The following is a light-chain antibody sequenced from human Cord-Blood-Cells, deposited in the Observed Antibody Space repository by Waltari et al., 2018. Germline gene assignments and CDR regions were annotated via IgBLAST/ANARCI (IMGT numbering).Light chain of an antibody. V-gene: IGLV2-14*03. CDR1: SSYVGGYKY. CDR2: DVS. Sequence: QSALTQPASVSGSPGQSITISCTGTSSYVGGYKYVSWYQQHPGKAPQLMIYDVSNRPSGVSNRFSGSTSGNTASLTISGLQADDEADYYCSSYTSSPRYVFGTGTKVTVL. J-gene: IGLJ1*01. CDR3: SSYTSSPRYV.